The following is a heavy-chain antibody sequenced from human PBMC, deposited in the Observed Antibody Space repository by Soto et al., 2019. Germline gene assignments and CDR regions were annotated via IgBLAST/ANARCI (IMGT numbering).Heavy chain of an antibody. CDR1: GFTFSIYS. D-gene: IGHD5-12*01. V-gene: IGHV3-48*01. J-gene: IGHJ4*02. Sequence: EVQLVESGGGLVQPGGSLRLSCAASGFTFSIYSMNWVRQAPGKGLEWVSYSTSSGSAMYYADTVKGRFTISRDNAKNSLYLQMNSLRAEDTAVYYCTRGYTGYAQAGLDSWGQGTLVTVSA. CDR3: TRGYTGYAQAGLDS. CDR2: STSSGSAM.